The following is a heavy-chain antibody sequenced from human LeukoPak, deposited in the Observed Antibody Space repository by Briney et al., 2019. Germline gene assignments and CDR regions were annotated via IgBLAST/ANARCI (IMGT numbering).Heavy chain of an antibody. CDR1: GGTFSSYA. J-gene: IGHJ6*03. CDR2: IIPIFGTA. D-gene: IGHD2-2*01. CDR3: ARSDCSSTSCNYYSMDV. V-gene: IGHV1-69*13. Sequence: SVKVSCKASGGTFSSYAISGVRQAPGQGREGMGGIIPIFGTANYAQKFQGRVTITADESTSKAYMELSSLRSEDTAVYYCARSDCSSTSCNYYSMDVWGKGTTVTISS.